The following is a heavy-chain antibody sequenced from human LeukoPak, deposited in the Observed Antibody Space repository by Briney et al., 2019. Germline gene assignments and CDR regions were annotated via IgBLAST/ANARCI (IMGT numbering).Heavy chain of an antibody. V-gene: IGHV3-74*01. J-gene: IGHJ6*02. CDR3: ARELRPYHYYDFWSGYPLDV. CDR1: GFTFSSYW. CDR2: INSDGSST. D-gene: IGHD3-3*01. Sequence: PGGSLRLSCAASGFTFSSYWMHWVRQAPGKGLVWVSRINSDGSSTSYADSVKGRFTISRDNAKNTLYLQMNSLRAEDTAVYYCARELRPYHYYDFWSGYPLDVWGQGTTVTVSS.